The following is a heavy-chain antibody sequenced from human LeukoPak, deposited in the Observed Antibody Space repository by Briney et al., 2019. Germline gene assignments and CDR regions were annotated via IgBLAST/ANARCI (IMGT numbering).Heavy chain of an antibody. Sequence: ASVKVSCKVSGYILSELSMHWVRQPPGKGLEWMGGFDPEEDETIYAQRFQGRITMTEDTSTDTAYMELSSLRSEDTAVYYCATHSRGYYYVNPLCQDWGQGTLVIVSS. CDR3: ATHSRGYYYVNPLCQD. V-gene: IGHV1-24*01. CDR1: GYILSELS. D-gene: IGHD3-22*01. J-gene: IGHJ1*01. CDR2: FDPEEDET.